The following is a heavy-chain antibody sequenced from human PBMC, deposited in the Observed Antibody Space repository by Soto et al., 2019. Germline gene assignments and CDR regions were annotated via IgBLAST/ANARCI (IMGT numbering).Heavy chain of an antibody. Sequence: QLQLQESGPGLVKPSETLSLTCNVSGVSITSSTYYWVWIRQPPGKGLEYIGSVFYNGGTYYNPSLNSXXTXSXXTSKNQFSLNLSSVTAGDTVVYFCARTPSNRWVDYWGRGTLVTVSS. CDR3: ARTPSNRWVDY. CDR1: GVSITSSTYY. CDR2: VFYNGGT. V-gene: IGHV4-39*01. J-gene: IGHJ4*02.